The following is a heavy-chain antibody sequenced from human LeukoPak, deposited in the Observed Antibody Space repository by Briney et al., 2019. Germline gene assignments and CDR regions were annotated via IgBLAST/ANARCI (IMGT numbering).Heavy chain of an antibody. CDR2: ISGSGGST. CDR3: AKDLATTLHWYFDV. J-gene: IGHJ2*01. D-gene: IGHD4-11*01. Sequence: GGSLRLSCAASGFTFSSYAMSWVRQAPGKGLEWVSAISGSGGSTYYADSVKGRFTISRDNSKNTLYLQMDSLRVEDTAVYYCAKDLATTLHWYFDVWGRGTLVTVSS. V-gene: IGHV3-23*01. CDR1: GFTFSSYA.